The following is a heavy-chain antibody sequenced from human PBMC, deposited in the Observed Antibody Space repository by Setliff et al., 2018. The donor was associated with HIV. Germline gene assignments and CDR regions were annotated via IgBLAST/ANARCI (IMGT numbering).Heavy chain of an antibody. CDR2: MNPNSGNT. CDR1: GYTFTNYD. V-gene: IGHV1-8*02. CDR3: ARGYSGYDSYYFDY. D-gene: IGHD5-12*01. Sequence: ASVKVSCKASGYTFTNYDINWMRQATGQGLEWMGWMNPNSGNTGYAQKFQGRVTMTRNTSISTAFMELSSLRSEDTAVYYCARGYSGYDSYYFDYWGQGTLVTVSS. J-gene: IGHJ4*02.